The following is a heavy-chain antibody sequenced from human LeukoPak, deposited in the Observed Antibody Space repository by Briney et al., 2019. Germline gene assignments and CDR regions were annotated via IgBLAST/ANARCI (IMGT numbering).Heavy chain of an antibody. J-gene: IGHJ4*02. D-gene: IGHD3-22*01. CDR1: GFTFDDYA. V-gene: IGHV3-9*01. CDR2: ISWNSGSI. CDR3: AKDSAWGYDSSGYFDY. Sequence: PGGSLRLSCAASGFTFDDYAMHWVPQAPGKGLEGVSGISWNSGSIGYADSVKGRFTISRDNAKNSLYLQMNSLRAEDTALYYCAKDSAWGYDSSGYFDYWGQGTLVTVSS.